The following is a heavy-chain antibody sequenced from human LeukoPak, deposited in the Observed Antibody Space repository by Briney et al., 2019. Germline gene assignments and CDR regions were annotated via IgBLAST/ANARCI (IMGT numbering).Heavy chain of an antibody. J-gene: IGHJ5*02. CDR3: AIEVWFRADP. CDR2: ISYEGGTQ. Sequence: AGGSLRLSCAASGVTLSPYGMHWVRQAPGKGLEWVAVISYEGGTQHYADSVKGRFIISRDNPRNTLYLQMNSLRADDTAVYYCAIEVWFRADPWGQGTLVTVSS. D-gene: IGHD3-10*01. V-gene: IGHV3-30*03. CDR1: GVTLSPYG.